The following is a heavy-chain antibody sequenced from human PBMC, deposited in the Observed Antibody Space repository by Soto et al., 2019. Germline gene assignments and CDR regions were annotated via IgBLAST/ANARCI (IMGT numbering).Heavy chain of an antibody. CDR1: GGSISSYY. J-gene: IGHJ4*02. Sequence: SETLSLTCTVSGGSISSYYWSWIRQPPGKGLEWIGYIYYSGRTNYNPSLKSRVTISVDTSKNQFSLKLSTVTAADTAVYYLARDEYSSSSGLDYWGQGTRVTVAS. CDR2: IYYSGRT. D-gene: IGHD6-6*01. CDR3: ARDEYSSSSGLDY. V-gene: IGHV4-59*12.